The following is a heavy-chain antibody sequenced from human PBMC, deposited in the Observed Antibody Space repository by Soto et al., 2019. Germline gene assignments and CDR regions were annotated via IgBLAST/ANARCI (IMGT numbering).Heavy chain of an antibody. CDR2: INTYNGKT. V-gene: IGHV1-18*01. CDR3: ARYICWGGFGESNWLDP. Sequence: ASVKVSCKTSGYIFTSYGIGWARQAPGQGLEWMGWINTYNGKTNYAQNLQGRVTMTTDTSTSTAYMELRSLRSDDTSVYFCARYICWGGFGESNWLDPWGQGTLVTVSS. J-gene: IGHJ5*02. D-gene: IGHD3-10*01. CDR1: GYIFTSYG.